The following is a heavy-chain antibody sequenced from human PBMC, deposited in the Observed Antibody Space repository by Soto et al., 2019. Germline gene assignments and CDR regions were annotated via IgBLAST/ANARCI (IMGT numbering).Heavy chain of an antibody. CDR1: GFTFSSYG. V-gene: IGHV3-30*18. J-gene: IGHJ6*02. CDR3: AKDRPSGSRPSSSGMDV. CDR2: ISYDGSNK. Sequence: QVQLVESGGGVVQPGRSLRLSCAASGFTFSSYGMHWVRQAPGKGLEWVAVISYDGSNKYYADSVEGRFTISRDNSKNTLYLQMKSLRAQDTDVYYCAKDRPSGSRPSSSGMDVWGQGTTVTVSS. D-gene: IGHD1-26*01.